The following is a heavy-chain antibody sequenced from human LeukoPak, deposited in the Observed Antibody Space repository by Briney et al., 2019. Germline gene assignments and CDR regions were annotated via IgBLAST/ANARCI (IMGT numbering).Heavy chain of an antibody. Sequence: GASVKVSCKASGGTFSSYAISWVRQAPGQGLEWMGGIIPIFGTANYAQKFQGRVTITADESTSTAYMELSSLRSEDTAVYYCARGYGAYCGGDCYSGWLYYFDYWGQGTLVTVSS. CDR1: GGTFSSYA. V-gene: IGHV1-69*13. D-gene: IGHD2-21*02. J-gene: IGHJ4*02. CDR3: ARGYGAYCGGDCYSGWLYYFDY. CDR2: IIPIFGTA.